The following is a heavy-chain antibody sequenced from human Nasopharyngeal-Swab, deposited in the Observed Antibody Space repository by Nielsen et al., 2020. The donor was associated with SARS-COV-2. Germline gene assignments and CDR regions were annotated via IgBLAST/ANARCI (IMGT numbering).Heavy chain of an antibody. Sequence: GESLKISCAASGFTVSSNYMSWVRQAPGKGLEWVSVIYSGGSTYYADPVKGRFTISRHNSKNTLYLQMNSLRAEDTAVYYCAREKGLLGKSSGMDVWGQGTTVTVSS. CDR2: IYSGGST. CDR1: GFTVSSNY. D-gene: IGHD3-3*02. CDR3: AREKGLLGKSSGMDV. J-gene: IGHJ6*02. V-gene: IGHV3-53*04.